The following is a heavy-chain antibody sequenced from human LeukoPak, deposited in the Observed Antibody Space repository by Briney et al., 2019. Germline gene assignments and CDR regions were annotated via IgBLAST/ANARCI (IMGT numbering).Heavy chain of an antibody. V-gene: IGHV4-59*01. CDR1: GGSISSYY. CDR3: ARDGIAAAGLGAFDI. CDR2: IYYSGST. D-gene: IGHD6-13*01. J-gene: IGHJ3*02. Sequence: PSETLSLTCTVSGGSISSYYWSWIRQPPGKGLEWIGYIYYSGSTNYNPSLKSRVTISVDTSKNQFSLKLSSVTAADTAVYYCARDGIAAAGLGAFDIWGQGTMVTVSS.